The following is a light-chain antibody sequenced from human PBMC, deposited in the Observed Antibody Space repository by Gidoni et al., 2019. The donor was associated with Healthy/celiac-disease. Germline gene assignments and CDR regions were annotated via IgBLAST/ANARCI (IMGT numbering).Light chain of an antibody. CDR1: SSDVGCYNY. CDR3: SSYTSSSTVV. CDR2: EVS. V-gene: IGLV2-14*01. Sequence: QSALTQPAPVSGSPGQSITISCTGTSSDVGCYNYVSWYQQHPGKAPKLIIYEVSNRPSGVSNRFAGSKSGNTASLTISGLQAEDEADYYCSSYTSSSTVVFGGGTKLTVL. J-gene: IGLJ2*01.